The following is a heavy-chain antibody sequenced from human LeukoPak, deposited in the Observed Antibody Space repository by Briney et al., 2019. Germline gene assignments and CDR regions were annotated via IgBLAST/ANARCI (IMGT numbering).Heavy chain of an antibody. D-gene: IGHD6-13*01. J-gene: IGHJ5*02. V-gene: IGHV5-51*01. CDR2: IYPGDSDT. Sequence: GESLKISCKGFGYSFTSYWIGWVRQLPGKGLEWMGIIYPGDSDTRYSPSFQGQVTISADKSISTAYLQWSSLKASDTAMYYCARSSSWYKYNWFDPWGQGTLVTVSS. CDR1: GYSFTSYW. CDR3: ARSSSWYKYNWFDP.